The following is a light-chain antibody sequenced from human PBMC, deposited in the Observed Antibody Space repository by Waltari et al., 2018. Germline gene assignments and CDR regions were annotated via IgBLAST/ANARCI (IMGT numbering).Light chain of an antibody. CDR2: GHN. Sequence: QSVLTQPPSVSGAPGQSITISCTGSSSHIGAGYDVHCYQHLPGTAPKLLIYGHNNRPSGVPDRFSGSKSGTSASLAITGLQAEDEADYYGQSYDSSVSAWVFGGGTKLTVV. V-gene: IGLV1-40*01. CDR3: QSYDSSVSAWV. CDR1: SSHIGAGYD. J-gene: IGLJ3*02.